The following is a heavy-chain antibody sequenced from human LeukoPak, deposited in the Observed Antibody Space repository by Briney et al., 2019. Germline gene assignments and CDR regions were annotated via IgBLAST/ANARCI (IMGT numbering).Heavy chain of an antibody. V-gene: IGHV1-69*02. D-gene: IGHD3-22*01. CDR1: GGTFSNYT. J-gene: IGHJ4*02. Sequence: SVKVSRKASGGTFSNYTFSWVRQAPGQGLEWMGRIIPVLGITDYAQRFQGRVTITADKYTNTAYMELSSLRSEVTAVYYCARGPPPTYYYDSSGNSFDYWGQGTLVTVSS. CDR2: IIPVLGIT. CDR3: ARGPPPTYYYDSSGNSFDY.